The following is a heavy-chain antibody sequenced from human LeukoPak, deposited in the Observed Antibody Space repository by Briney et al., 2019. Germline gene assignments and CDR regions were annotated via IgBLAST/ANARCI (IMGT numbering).Heavy chain of an antibody. Sequence: SETLSLTCAVYGGSFSGYCWSWIRQPPGKGLEWIGEINHSGSTNYNPSLKSRVTISVDTSKNQFSLKLSSVTAADTAVYYCARGIPSSGWYAYWGQGTLVTVSS. CDR2: INHSGST. D-gene: IGHD6-19*01. CDR3: ARGIPSSGWYAY. CDR1: GGSFSGYC. J-gene: IGHJ4*02. V-gene: IGHV4-34*01.